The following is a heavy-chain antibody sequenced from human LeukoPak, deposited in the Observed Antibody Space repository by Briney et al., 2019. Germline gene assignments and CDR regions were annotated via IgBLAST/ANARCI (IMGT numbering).Heavy chain of an antibody. CDR3: AKSRRDF. V-gene: IGHV3-74*01. J-gene: IGHJ4*02. Sequence: GGSLRLSCVASGFAFSDSRMHWVRQAPGKGLEWVSRITGDGSSTAYASSVKGRFTVSRDNARTNLSLQMNSLRVEDTAVYFCAKSRRDFWGQGTLVTVSS. CDR2: ITGDGSST. CDR1: GFAFSDSR.